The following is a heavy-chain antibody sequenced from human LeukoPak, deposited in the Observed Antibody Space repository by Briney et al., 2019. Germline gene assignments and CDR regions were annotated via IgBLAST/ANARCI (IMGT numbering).Heavy chain of an antibody. J-gene: IGHJ3*02. Sequence: SETLSLTCTVSGGSISSSSYYWGWIRQPPGKGLEWIGSIYYSGSTYYNPSLKSRVTISVDTSKNQFSLKLSSVTAADTAVYYCARGETAAAGTGPHSLTPNIWGQGTMVTVSS. CDR1: GGSISSSSYY. CDR3: ARGETAAAGTGPHSLTPNI. D-gene: IGHD6-13*01. CDR2: IYYSGST. V-gene: IGHV4-39*07.